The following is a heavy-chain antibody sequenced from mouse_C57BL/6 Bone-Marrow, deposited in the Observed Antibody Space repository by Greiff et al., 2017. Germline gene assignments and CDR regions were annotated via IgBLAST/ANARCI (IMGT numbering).Heavy chain of an antibody. CDR3: ARLGRYFDY. Sequence: EVKLVESGPGLVKPSQSLSLTCSVTGYSITSGYYWNWIRQFPGNKLEWMGYISYDGSNNYNPSLKNRISITRDTSKNQFFLKLNSVTTEDTATYCCARLGRYFDYWGQGTTLTVSS. D-gene: IGHD4-1*01. J-gene: IGHJ2*01. CDR1: GYSITSGYY. CDR2: ISYDGSN. V-gene: IGHV3-6*01.